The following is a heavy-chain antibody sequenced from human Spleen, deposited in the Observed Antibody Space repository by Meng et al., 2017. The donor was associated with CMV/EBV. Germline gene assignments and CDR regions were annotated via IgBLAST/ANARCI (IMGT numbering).Heavy chain of an antibody. CDR3: ARISTPYWNLHL. CDR2: IDHSGIT. V-gene: IGHV4-30-4*08. CDR1: GYSTSRGDSY. J-gene: IGHJ2*01. Sequence: GPLQAAGPGLGKPSPALSLPWTCPGYSTSRGDSYWSWIRPPPGKGLEWIGHIDHSGITYYNPSPGSRVTISVDTSKKRFSLTLNSVTAADTAVYYCARISTPYWNLHLWGPGTLVTVSS.